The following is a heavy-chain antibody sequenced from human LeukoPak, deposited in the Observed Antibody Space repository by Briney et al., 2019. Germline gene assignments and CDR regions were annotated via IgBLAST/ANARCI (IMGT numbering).Heavy chain of an antibody. D-gene: IGHD2-2*01. CDR3: ARARYCSSTSCYGTFDY. V-gene: IGHV4-34*01. CDR2: INHSGST. CDR1: GGSSSGYY. Sequence: SETLSLTCAVYGGSSSGYYWSWIRQPPGKGLEWIGEINHSGSTNYNPSLKSRVTISVDTSKNQFSLKLSSVTAADTAVYYCARARYCSSTSCYGTFDYWGQGTLVTVSS. J-gene: IGHJ4*02.